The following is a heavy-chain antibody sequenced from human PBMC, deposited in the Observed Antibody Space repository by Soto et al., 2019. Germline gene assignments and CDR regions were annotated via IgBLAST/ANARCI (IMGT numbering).Heavy chain of an antibody. CDR1: GASISSNNW. CDR3: ARIQDGDALDI. V-gene: IGHV4-4*02. J-gene: IGHJ3*02. CDR2: ISQSGRA. Sequence: QVQLWQSGPGLVKPSGTLSLTCTVSGASISSNNWWTWVRQSPGKGLEWIGKISQSGRANYNPSLRGRGRMSIAKSKNLLSLKVNYVNAADTAMYYCARIQDGDALDIWGQGTVVTVSS.